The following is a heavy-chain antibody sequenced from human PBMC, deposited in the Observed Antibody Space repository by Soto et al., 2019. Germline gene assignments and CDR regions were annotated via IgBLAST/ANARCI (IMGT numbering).Heavy chain of an antibody. J-gene: IGHJ4*02. CDR2: ISAHNGHT. V-gene: IGHV1-18*01. CDR1: GYTFPSYG. D-gene: IGHD2-8*02. CDR3: ARDGGVWPDH. Sequence: QVHLVQSGAEVKKPGASVKVSCKASGYTFPSYGISWIRQARGQGLVWMGWISAHNGHTKYTQNFQGRVTRTTDISTSTAHMELRGLRSDDTAVYYCARDGGVWPDHWGQGTLVSVSS.